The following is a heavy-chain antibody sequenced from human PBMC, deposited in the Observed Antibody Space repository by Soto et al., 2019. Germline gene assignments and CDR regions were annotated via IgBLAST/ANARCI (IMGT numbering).Heavy chain of an antibody. V-gene: IGHV4-59*11. J-gene: IGHJ5*02. D-gene: IGHD3-9*01. Sequence: SETLSLTCTVSPDSLNGHYWSWLRQTPGKELEWIGYIFYTGKTNYNSSLKSRVTMTLDTFENQFSLPLTSVTSADTAVYYCGRVWDYDILTGYPGGGFDPWGQGTLVTVSS. CDR2: IFYTGKT. CDR1: PDSLNGHY. CDR3: GRVWDYDILTGYPGGGFDP.